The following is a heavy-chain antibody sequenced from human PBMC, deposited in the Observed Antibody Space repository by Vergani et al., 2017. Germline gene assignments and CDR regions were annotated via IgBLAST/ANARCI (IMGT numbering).Heavy chain of an antibody. CDR1: GFTFSSYS. D-gene: IGHD1-1*01. CDR3: ARDWAGTTLAFDY. J-gene: IGHJ4*02. CDR2: ISSSSSYI. V-gene: IGHV3-21*04. Sequence: EVQLVESGGGLVKPGGSLRLSCAASGFTFSSYSMNWVRQAPGKGLEWVSSISSSSSYIYYADSVKGRFTISRDNAKNSLYLQMNSLRAEDTAVYYCARDWAGTTLAFDYWGQGTLVTVSS.